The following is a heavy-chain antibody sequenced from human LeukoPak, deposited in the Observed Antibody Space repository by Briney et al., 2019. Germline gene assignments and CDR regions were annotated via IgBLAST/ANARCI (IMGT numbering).Heavy chain of an antibody. CDR2: ISSSSSYI. J-gene: IGHJ4*02. CDR3: AREVGSSSCFDY. Sequence: PGGSLRLSCAASGFTFSSYSMNWVRQAPGKGLEWVSSISSSSSYIYYADSVKGRFTISRDNAKNSLYLQMNSLRAEDTAVYYCAREVGSSSCFDYWGQGTLVTVSS. V-gene: IGHV3-21*01. CDR1: GFTFSSYS. D-gene: IGHD6-6*01.